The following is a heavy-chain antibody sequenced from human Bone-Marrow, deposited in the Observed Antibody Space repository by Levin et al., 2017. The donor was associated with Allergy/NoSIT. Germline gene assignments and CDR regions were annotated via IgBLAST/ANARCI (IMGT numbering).Heavy chain of an antibody. CDR2: ISAYNGNT. J-gene: IGHJ4*02. CDR1: GYSFTNYG. V-gene: IGHV1-18*01. CDR3: ARDILGICGGGSGRSDY. D-gene: IGHD2-15*01. Sequence: ASVKVSCKGSGYSFTNYGISWVRQAPGQGLEWMGWISAYNGNTNYAQKLQGRVTMTTDTSTSTAYMELRSLRSDDTAVYYCARDILGICGGGSGRSDYWGQGTLVTVSS.